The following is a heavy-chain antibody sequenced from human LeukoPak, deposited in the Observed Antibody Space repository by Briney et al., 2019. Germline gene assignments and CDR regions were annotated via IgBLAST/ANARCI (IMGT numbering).Heavy chain of an antibody. Sequence: ASVKVSCTASGYTFTSYDINWVRQATGQGLEWMGWMNPNSGNTGYAQKFQGRVTMTRNTSISTAYMELSSLRSEDTAVYYCASARYSSGWYEGLYFDYWGQGTLVTVSS. CDR1: GYTFTSYD. J-gene: IGHJ4*02. CDR2: MNPNSGNT. D-gene: IGHD6-19*01. V-gene: IGHV1-8*01. CDR3: ASARYSSGWYEGLYFDY.